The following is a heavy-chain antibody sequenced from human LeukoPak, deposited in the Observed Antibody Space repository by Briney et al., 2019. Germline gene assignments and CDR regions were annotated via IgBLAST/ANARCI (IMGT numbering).Heavy chain of an antibody. CDR1: GFIFSSFW. V-gene: IGHV3-7*01. J-gene: IGHJ4*02. CDR3: ARHLSGVTGYTYGRGIDY. CDR2: IKKDGSEK. Sequence: GRSLRLSCAASGFIFSSFWMSWVREAPGKGLEWGANIKKDGSEKYYVDSVKGRFTTSRDNAKTSLYLQMISLRAEDTSVYYCARHLSGVTGYTYGRGIDYWGQGTLVTVSS. D-gene: IGHD5-18*01.